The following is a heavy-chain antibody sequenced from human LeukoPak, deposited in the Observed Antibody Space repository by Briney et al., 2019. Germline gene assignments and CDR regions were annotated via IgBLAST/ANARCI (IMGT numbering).Heavy chain of an antibody. CDR2: IYPGDSET. J-gene: IGHJ4*02. CDR3: ARRQGCSSTSCPPDY. CDR1: GHSFNTYW. Sequence: PGEALKISFSGPGHSFNTYWIGWVRQMPGKGLEWMGSIYPGDSETRYSPSIQGQVTISADKSINTAYLQWSSLKASDTAMYYCARRQGCSSTSCPPDYWGQGTLVTVSS. D-gene: IGHD2-2*01. V-gene: IGHV5-51*01.